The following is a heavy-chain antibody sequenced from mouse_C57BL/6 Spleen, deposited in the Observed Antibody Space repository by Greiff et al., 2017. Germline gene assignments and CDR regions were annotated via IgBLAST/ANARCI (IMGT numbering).Heavy chain of an antibody. J-gene: IGHJ4*01. CDR3: ARLIYYDYLSLYAVDY. CDR2: INPNDGGT. Sequence: VQLQQSGPELVKPGASVKMSCKASGYTFTDYNMHWVKQSPGKSLEWIGYINPNDGGTSYNQKFKGQSTLTVNKSSSTAYMELRSLTSEDSAVYYYARLIYYDYLSLYAVDYWGQGTSVTVSS. CDR1: GYTFTDYN. V-gene: IGHV1-22*01. D-gene: IGHD2-4*01.